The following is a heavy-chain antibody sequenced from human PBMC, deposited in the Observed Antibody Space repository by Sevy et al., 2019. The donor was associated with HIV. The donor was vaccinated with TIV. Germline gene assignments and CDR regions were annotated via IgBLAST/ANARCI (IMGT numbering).Heavy chain of an antibody. Sequence: ASVKVSCKASGYTFTSYGISWVRQAPGQGLEWMGWISAYNGNTNYAQKLQGRVTMTTDTSTSTAYMELRSLRSDDTAVYYWARDQGGTIVVVPAAKGYDAFDIWGQGTMVTVSS. CDR2: ISAYNGNT. V-gene: IGHV1-18*01. CDR3: ARDQGGTIVVVPAAKGYDAFDI. D-gene: IGHD2-2*01. CDR1: GYTFTSYG. J-gene: IGHJ3*02.